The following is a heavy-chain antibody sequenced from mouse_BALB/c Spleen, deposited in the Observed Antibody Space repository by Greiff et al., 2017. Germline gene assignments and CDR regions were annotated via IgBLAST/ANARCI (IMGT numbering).Heavy chain of an antibody. J-gene: IGHJ2*01. V-gene: IGHV1-77*01. CDR1: GYTFTDYV. CDR2: IYPGSGST. Sequence: VQLQQSGPELVKPGASVKMSCKASGYTFTDYVISWVKQRTGQGLEWIGEIYPGSGSTYYNEKFKGKATLTADKSSNTAYMQLSSLTSEDSAVYFCARGVYFDYWGQGTTLTVSS. CDR3: ARGVYFDY.